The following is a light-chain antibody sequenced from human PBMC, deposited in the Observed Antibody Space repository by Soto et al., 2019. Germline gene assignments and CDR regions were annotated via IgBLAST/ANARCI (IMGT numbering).Light chain of an antibody. J-gene: IGKJ2*01. V-gene: IGKV1-39*01. CDR2: AAS. Sequence: DIQMTQSPSSLSASVGDRVTISCRASQNIRYFLNWYKQKPGKAPKLLIYAASTLQSGVPSRFSGSGSGTDVTLTINNLQPGDFATYYCQQICSGIPMYTFGQVNKLEIK. CDR1: QNIRYF. CDR3: QQICSGIPMYT.